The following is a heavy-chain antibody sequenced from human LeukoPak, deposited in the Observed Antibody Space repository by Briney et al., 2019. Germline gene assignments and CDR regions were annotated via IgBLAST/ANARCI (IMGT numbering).Heavy chain of an antibody. V-gene: IGHV1-8*01. Sequence: ASVKVSCKASGYTFTSYDINWVRQATGQGLEWMGWMNPNSGNTSYAQKFQGRVTMTRDTSTSTVYMELSSLRSEDTAVYYCARDKVVVVVAATPGNYYYYGMDVWGQGTTVTVSS. CDR2: MNPNSGNT. D-gene: IGHD2-15*01. J-gene: IGHJ6*02. CDR3: ARDKVVVVVAATPGNYYYYGMDV. CDR1: GYTFTSYD.